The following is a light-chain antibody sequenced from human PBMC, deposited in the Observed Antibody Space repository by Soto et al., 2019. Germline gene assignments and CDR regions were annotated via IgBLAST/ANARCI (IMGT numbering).Light chain of an antibody. CDR1: QSVSRSY. CDR2: GAS. CDR3: QQYDSSPLT. Sequence: ENVLTQSPGTLSLSPGERATLSCRAGQSVSRSYLAWYQQKPGQAPRLLIYGASNRATGIPDRFSGGGSGTDFTLTISRLEAEDFAVYYWQQYDSSPLTFGQGTKVEIK. V-gene: IGKV3-20*01. J-gene: IGKJ1*01.